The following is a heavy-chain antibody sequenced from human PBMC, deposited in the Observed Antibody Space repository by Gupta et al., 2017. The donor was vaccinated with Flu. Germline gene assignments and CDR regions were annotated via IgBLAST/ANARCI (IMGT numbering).Heavy chain of an antibody. CDR1: YGSYS. J-gene: IGHJ4*02. V-gene: IGHV3-21*01. Sequence: YGSYSMNWVRQAPGKGLEWVSAISSSSDYIYYTDSVKGRFTISRDNAKNSLYLQMNSLRDEDTAVYYCAREHNPARIAAAGTTPDDWGQGTRVAVSS. CDR3: AREHNPARIAAAGTTPDD. D-gene: IGHD6-13*01. CDR2: ISSSSDYI.